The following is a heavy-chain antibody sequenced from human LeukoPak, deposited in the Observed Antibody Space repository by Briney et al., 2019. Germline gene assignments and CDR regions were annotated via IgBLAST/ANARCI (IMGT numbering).Heavy chain of an antibody. Sequence: GGSLRLSCAASGFTFSSYSMNWVRQAPGKGLERVSYISSSSSTIYYADSVKGRFTISRDNAKNSLYLQMNSLRAEDTAVYYCVRGGVYYDSSGYDYWGQGTLVTVSS. J-gene: IGHJ4*02. V-gene: IGHV3-48*04. CDR2: ISSSSSTI. CDR1: GFTFSSYS. CDR3: VRGGVYYDSSGYDY. D-gene: IGHD3-22*01.